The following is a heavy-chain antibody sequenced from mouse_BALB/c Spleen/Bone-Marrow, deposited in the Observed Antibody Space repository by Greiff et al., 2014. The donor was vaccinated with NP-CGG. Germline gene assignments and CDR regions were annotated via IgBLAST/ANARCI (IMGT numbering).Heavy chain of an antibody. CDR2: IRNKANGYTT. J-gene: IGHJ1*01. CDR1: GFTFTDYY. Sequence: EVKLVESGGGLVQPGGSLRLSCATSGFTFTDYYMSWVRQPPGKALEWMGFIRNKANGYTTEYSASVKGRFTISRDKSQSILYLQMNTLRAEDSATYYCARDKNYGSYWYFDVWGAGTTVTVSS. V-gene: IGHV7-3*02. D-gene: IGHD2-1*01. CDR3: ARDKNYGSYWYFDV.